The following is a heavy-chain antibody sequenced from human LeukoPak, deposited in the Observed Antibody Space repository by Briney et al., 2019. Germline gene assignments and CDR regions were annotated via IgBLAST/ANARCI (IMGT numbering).Heavy chain of an antibody. CDR3: ARHRDDYGGPLGY. Sequence: SETLSLTCTVSGGSISSSSYYWGWIRQPPGKGLEWIGSSYYSGSTYYNPSLKSRVTISVDTSKNQFSLKLSSVTAADTAVYYCARHRDDYGGPLGYWGQGTLVTVSS. D-gene: IGHD4-23*01. CDR1: GGSISSSSYY. CDR2: SYYSGST. V-gene: IGHV4-39*01. J-gene: IGHJ4*02.